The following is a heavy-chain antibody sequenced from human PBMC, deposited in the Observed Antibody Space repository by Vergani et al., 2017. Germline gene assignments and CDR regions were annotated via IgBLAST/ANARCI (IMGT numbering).Heavy chain of an antibody. CDR1: GFTFSSYA. CDR3: AFHSSGWGGVWDY. CDR2: IYSGGSST. J-gene: IGHJ4*02. V-gene: IGHV3-23*03. D-gene: IGHD6-19*01. Sequence: EVQLLESGGGLVQPGGSLRLSCAASGFTFSSYAMSWVRQAPGKGLEWVSVIYSGGSSTYYADSVKGRFTISSDNSKNTLYLQMNSLRAEDTAVYYCAFHSSGWGGVWDYWGQGTLVTVSS.